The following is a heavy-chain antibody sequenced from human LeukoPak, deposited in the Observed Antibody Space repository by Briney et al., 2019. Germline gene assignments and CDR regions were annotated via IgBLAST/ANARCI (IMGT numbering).Heavy chain of an antibody. CDR1: GYTFTSYG. J-gene: IGHJ5*02. Sequence: ASVKVSCKASGYTFTSYGISWVRQAPGQGLEWMGWISAYNGNTNYAQKLQGRVTMTTDTSTSTAYMELRSLRSDDTAVYYCARASMDVFWGGGGWFDPWGQGTLVTVSS. CDR2: ISAYNGNT. CDR3: ARASMDVFWGGGGWFDP. V-gene: IGHV1-18*01. D-gene: IGHD3-3*01.